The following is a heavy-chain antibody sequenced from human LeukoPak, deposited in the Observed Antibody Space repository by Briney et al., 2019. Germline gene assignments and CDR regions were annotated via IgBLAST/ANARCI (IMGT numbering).Heavy chain of an antibody. D-gene: IGHD6-13*01. CDR3: ARHSSSWYYRRGYFDL. CDR2: IYYSGST. Sequence: SETLSLTCTVSGGSISSYYWSWIRQPPGKGLEWIGYIYYSGSTNYNPSLKSRVTISVDTSKNQFSLKLSSVTAADTAVYYCARHSSSWYYRRGYFDLWGRGTLVTVSS. V-gene: IGHV4-59*01. J-gene: IGHJ2*01. CDR1: GGSISSYY.